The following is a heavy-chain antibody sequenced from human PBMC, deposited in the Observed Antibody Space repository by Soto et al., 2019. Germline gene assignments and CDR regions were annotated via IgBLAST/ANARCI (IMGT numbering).Heavy chain of an antibody. CDR2: ISSSSSYI. D-gene: IGHD6-19*01. V-gene: IGHV3-21*01. CDR1: GFTFSSYS. CDR3: ASIAVAGTVVSADY. J-gene: IGHJ4*02. Sequence: PGGSLRLSCAASGFTFSSYSMNWVRQAPGKGLEWVSSISSSSSYIYYADSAKGRFTISRDNAKNSLYLQMNSLRAEDTAVYYCASIAVAGTVVSADYWGQGTLVTVSS.